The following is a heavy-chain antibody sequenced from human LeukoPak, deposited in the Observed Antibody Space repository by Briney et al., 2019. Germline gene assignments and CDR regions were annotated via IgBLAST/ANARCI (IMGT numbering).Heavy chain of an antibody. CDR2: IYPGDSDT. CDR1: GYSFTSYW. V-gene: IGHV5-51*01. J-gene: IGHJ4*02. Sequence: GESLKISCKGSGYSFTSYWIGWVRQMPGKGLEWMGIIYPGDSDTRYSPSFQGQVTISADKSISTAYLQWSSLKASDTAMYYCARPPTSSITGTTLDYWGQGTLVTVSS. D-gene: IGHD1-7*01. CDR3: ARPPTSSITGTTLDY.